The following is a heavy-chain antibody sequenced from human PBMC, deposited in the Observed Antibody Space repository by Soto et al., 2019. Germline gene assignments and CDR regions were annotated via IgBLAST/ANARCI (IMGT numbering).Heavy chain of an antibody. CDR1: GFTFDDYA. D-gene: IGHD3-10*01. J-gene: IGHJ4*02. CDR3: AKVVGSGSYKGAFDY. CDR2: ISWNSGSI. V-gene: IGHV3-9*01. Sequence: LRLSCAASGFTFDDYAMHWVRQAPGKGLEWVSGISWNSGSIGYADSVKGRFTISRDNAKNSLYLQMNSLRAEDTALYYCAKVVGSGSYKGAFDYWGQGTLVTVSS.